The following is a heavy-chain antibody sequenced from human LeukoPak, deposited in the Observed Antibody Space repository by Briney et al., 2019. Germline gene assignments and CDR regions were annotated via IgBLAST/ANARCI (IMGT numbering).Heavy chain of an antibody. V-gene: IGHV4-4*07. CDR3: AYQRFGSGSFPR. CDR2: IYTSGSI. CDR1: GGSISSYY. Sequence: SETLSLTCTVSGGSISSYYWSWIRQPPGKGLEWIGRIYTSGSINYNYSLKSRLTMSVDTSKNQFTLRLTSVTAADTAVYYCAYQRFGSGSFPRWGQGTLVTVSS. J-gene: IGHJ4*02. D-gene: IGHD3-10*01.